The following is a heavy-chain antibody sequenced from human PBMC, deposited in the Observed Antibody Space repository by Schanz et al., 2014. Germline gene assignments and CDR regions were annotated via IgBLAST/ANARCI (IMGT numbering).Heavy chain of an antibody. CDR2: IDPRGAST. D-gene: IGHD3-16*01. V-gene: IGHV1-46*02. CDR3: ARNYEWFES. J-gene: IGHJ5*01. CDR1: GKRYF. Sequence: QLQLVQSGAEVKKPGASVKISCGTFGKRYFIHWVRQAPGQGLEWMGMIDPRGASTTYAQKFQGSLSLSGDLSTSTLCLELRSLSSEDTAVYYCARNYEWFESWGQGTLVTVSS.